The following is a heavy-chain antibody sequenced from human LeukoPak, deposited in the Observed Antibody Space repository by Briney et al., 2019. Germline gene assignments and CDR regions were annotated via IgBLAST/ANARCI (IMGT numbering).Heavy chain of an antibody. Sequence: PGGSLRLSCAASGFTFSNYHMNWVRQAPGKGLEWVSYISRSTSTIYYADSVKGRFTISRDNAQNSLYLQMNSLTAEDTAADYCARDLVVVPASPYYFDYWGQGTLVTVSS. CDR1: GFTFSNYH. CDR3: ARDLVVVPASPYYFDY. V-gene: IGHV3-48*01. J-gene: IGHJ4*02. CDR2: ISRSTSTI. D-gene: IGHD2-15*01.